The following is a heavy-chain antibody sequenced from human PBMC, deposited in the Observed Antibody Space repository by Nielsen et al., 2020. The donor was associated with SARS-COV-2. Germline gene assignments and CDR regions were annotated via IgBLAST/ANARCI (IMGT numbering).Heavy chain of an antibody. J-gene: IGHJ4*02. V-gene: IGHV3-23*01. CDR1: GFTFSSYA. Sequence: GESLKISCAASGFTFSSYAMSWVRQAPGKGLEWVSAISGSGGSTYYADSVKGRFTISRDNSKNTLYLQMNSLRAEDTAVYYCAKDPLWFGELLLNYFDYWGQGTLVTVSS. CDR3: AKDPLWFGELLLNYFDY. D-gene: IGHD3-10*01. CDR2: ISGSGGST.